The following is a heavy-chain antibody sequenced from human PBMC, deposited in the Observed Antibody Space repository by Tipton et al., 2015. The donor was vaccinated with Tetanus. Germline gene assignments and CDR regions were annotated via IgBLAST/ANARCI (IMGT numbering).Heavy chain of an antibody. CDR3: ARAHCTDGVCNFDF. J-gene: IGHJ4*02. D-gene: IGHD2-8*01. CDR2: IYPGDSDT. CDR1: GYIFNNYW. V-gene: IGHV5-51*01. Sequence: QLVQSGGEVKKPGESLKISCKGSGYIFNNYWIGWVRQKPGKGLEWMGIIYPGDSDTRYSPSFQGQVTISVDKSINTAYLQWSSLKASDTSTFYCARAHCTDGVCNFDFWGQGALVTVAS.